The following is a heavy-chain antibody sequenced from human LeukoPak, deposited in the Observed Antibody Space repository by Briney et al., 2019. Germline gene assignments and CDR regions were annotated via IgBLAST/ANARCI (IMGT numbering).Heavy chain of an antibody. Sequence: SETLSLTCTVSGYSISSGYYWGWIRQPPGKGLEWIGSIYHSGSTYYNPSLKSRVTISVDTSKNQFSLKLSSVTAADTAVYYCATHYDYVWEDYFDYWGQGTLVTVSS. CDR1: GYSISSGYY. J-gene: IGHJ4*02. CDR2: IYHSGST. D-gene: IGHD3-16*01. CDR3: ATHYDYVWEDYFDY. V-gene: IGHV4-38-2*02.